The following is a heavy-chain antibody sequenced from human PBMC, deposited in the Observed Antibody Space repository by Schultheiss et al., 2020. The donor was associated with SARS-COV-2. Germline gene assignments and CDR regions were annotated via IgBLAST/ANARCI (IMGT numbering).Heavy chain of an antibody. J-gene: IGHJ2*01. CDR3: VRGSDANTLFFDF. CDR2: IFYSGST. Sequence: SETLSLTCTVSGGSISSYYWSWIRQPPGKGLEWIGYIFYSGSTNYNPSLKSRVTISVDTSKNQFSLKLSSVTAADAAVYYCVRGSDANTLFFDFWGRGTLVTVSS. V-gene: IGHV4-59*08. D-gene: IGHD1-26*01. CDR1: GGSISSYY.